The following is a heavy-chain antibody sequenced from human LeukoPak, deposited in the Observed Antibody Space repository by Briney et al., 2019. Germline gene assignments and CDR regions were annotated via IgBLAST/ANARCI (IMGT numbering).Heavy chain of an antibody. D-gene: IGHD5-18*01. CDR3: ARDGYSSALDY. CDR2: ISSSSSYI. Sequence: PGGSLRLSCAASGFTFGSYSMNWVRQAPGKGLEWVSSISSSSSYIYYADSVKGRFTISRDNAKNSLYLQMSSQRAEDTAVYYCARDGYSSALDYWGQGTLVTVSS. CDR1: GFTFGSYS. V-gene: IGHV3-21*01. J-gene: IGHJ4*02.